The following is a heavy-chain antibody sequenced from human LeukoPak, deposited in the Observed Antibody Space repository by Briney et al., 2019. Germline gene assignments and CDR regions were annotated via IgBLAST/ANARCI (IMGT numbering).Heavy chain of an antibody. CDR2: VDPEDGET. D-gene: IGHD3-10*01. J-gene: IGHJ4*02. CDR1: GYTFTDYY. V-gene: IGHV1-69-2*01. Sequence: ASVKVSCKVSGYTFTDYYMHWVQQAPGKGLEWMGLVDPEDGETIYAEKFQGRVTITADTSTDTAYMELSSLSSEDTAVYYCATISEPITMVRGVINTPADYWGQGTLVTVSS. CDR3: ATISEPITMVRGVINTPADY.